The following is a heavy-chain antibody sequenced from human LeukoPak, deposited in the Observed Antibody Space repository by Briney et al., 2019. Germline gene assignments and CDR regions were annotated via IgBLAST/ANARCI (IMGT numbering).Heavy chain of an antibody. Sequence: SSETLSLTCAVSGYSISSGYYWGWIRQPPGKGLEWIGSIYHSGSTYYNPSLKSRVTISVDTSKNQFSLKLSSVTAADTAVYYCASRWGYYDSSGYYRRNNWFDPWGQGTLVTVSS. CDR1: GYSISSGYY. CDR2: IYHSGST. J-gene: IGHJ5*02. D-gene: IGHD3-22*01. CDR3: ASRWGYYDSSGYYRRNNWFDP. V-gene: IGHV4-38-2*01.